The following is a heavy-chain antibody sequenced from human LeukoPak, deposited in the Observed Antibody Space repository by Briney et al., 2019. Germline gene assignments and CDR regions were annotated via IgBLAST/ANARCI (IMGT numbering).Heavy chain of an antibody. V-gene: IGHV1-46*01. CDR3: ARDLGNDYGDYVVFDY. CDR2: INPSGGIA. J-gene: IGHJ4*02. CDR1: GYTFTSYY. Sequence: ASVKVSCKASGYTFTSYYMHWVRQAPGQGLEWMGIINPSGGIANYAQKFQGRVTITADKSTSTAYMELSSLRSEDTAVYYCARDLGNDYGDYVVFDYWGQGTLVTVSS. D-gene: IGHD4-17*01.